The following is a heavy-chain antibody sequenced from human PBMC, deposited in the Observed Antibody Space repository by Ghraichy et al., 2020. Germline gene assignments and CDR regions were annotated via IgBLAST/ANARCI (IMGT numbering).Heavy chain of an antibody. J-gene: IGHJ4*02. CDR2: IKSKTDGGTT. D-gene: IGHD6-13*01. CDR1: GFTFNYAW. CDR3: STTRITAAAGLDY. Sequence: GGSLRLSCAASGFTFNYAWMNWVRQAPGKGLEWVGRIKSKTDGGTTDYAAPVKGRFTISRDDSKNTLYLQLNSLKTEDTAVYYCSTTRITAAAGLDYWGQGTLVTVSS. V-gene: IGHV3-15*07.